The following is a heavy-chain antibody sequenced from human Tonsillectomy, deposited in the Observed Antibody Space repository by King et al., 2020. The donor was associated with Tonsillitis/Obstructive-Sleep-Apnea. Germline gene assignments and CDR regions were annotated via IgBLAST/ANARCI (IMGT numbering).Heavy chain of an antibody. D-gene: IGHD3-22*01. CDR3: AGEVVITTGEYFQH. J-gene: IGHJ1*01. CDR2: INHSGST. Sequence: VQLQQWGAGLLKPSETRSLTCAVYGGSFSGYYWSWIRQPPGKGLEWIGEINHSGSTNYNPSLKSRVSISVDTSKNQFSLKLSSVTAADTAVYYCAGEVVITTGEYFQHWGQGTLVTVSS. CDR1: GGSFSGYY. V-gene: IGHV4-34*01.